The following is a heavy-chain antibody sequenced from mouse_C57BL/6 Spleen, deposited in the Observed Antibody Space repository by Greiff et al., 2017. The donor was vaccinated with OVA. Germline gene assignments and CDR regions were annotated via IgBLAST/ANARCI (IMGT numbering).Heavy chain of an antibody. D-gene: IGHD1-1*01. Sequence: VQLQQSGGGLVKPGGSLKLSCAASGFTFSDYGMHWVRQAPEKGLEWVAYISSGSSTIYYADTVKGRFTISRDNAKNTLFLQMTSLRSEDTAMYYCARDTTFYYYAMDYWGQGTSVTVSS. CDR2: ISSGSSTI. CDR1: GFTFSDYG. CDR3: ARDTTFYYYAMDY. J-gene: IGHJ4*01. V-gene: IGHV5-17*01.